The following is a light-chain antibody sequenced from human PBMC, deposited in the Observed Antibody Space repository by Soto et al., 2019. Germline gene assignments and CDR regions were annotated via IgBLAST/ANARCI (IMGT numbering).Light chain of an antibody. CDR1: QSIVTY. Sequence: DIQMTQSPSSPSASVGDRVTITCRASQSIVTYLNWYLQKPGKAPKLLIYAASNLQSGVPSRFSGSVSGTDFTLTISSLQPEDFATYFCQQSYSTPPWTFGQGTKVEIK. J-gene: IGKJ1*01. V-gene: IGKV1-39*01. CDR2: AAS. CDR3: QQSYSTPPWT.